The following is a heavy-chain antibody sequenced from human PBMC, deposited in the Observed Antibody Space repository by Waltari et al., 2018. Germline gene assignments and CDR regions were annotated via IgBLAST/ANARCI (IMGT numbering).Heavy chain of an antibody. J-gene: IGHJ5*02. D-gene: IGHD6-13*01. CDR1: GYPFTAHN. CDR3: ARDLRRIAAAGPNWFDP. Sequence: QVQLVQSGAEVKKPGPSVKVSCKASGYPFTAHNMPWVRQAPGQGREWMGRINPNSGGTIYAQKFQGRVTMTRDTSISTAYMELSRLRSDDTAVYYCARDLRRIAAAGPNWFDPWGQGTLVTVSS. V-gene: IGHV1-2*06. CDR2: INPNSGGT.